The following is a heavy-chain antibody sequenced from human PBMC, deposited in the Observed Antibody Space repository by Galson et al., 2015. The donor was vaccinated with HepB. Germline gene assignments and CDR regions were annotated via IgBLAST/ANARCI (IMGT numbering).Heavy chain of an antibody. D-gene: IGHD2-2*01. V-gene: IGHV3-11*06. CDR1: GFTFSDYY. CDR3: ARAVGYCSSTSCYSPGWNWFDP. Sequence: SLRLSCAASGFTFSDYYMSWIRQAPGKGLEWVSYISSSSSYTNYADSVKGRFTISRDNAKNSLYLQMNSLRAEDTAVYYCARAVGYCSSTSCYSPGWNWFDPWGQGTLVTVSS. J-gene: IGHJ5*02. CDR2: ISSSSSYT.